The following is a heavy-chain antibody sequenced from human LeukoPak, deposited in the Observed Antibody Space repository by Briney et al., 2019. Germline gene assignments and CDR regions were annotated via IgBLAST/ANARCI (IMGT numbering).Heavy chain of an antibody. J-gene: IGHJ6*02. Sequence: GGSLRLSRAASGFTFSSYDMHWVRQATGKGLEWVSAIGTAGDTYYPGSVKGRFTISRENAKNSLYLQMNSLRAGDTAVYYCARAQALHGAYYYYGMDVWGQGTTVTVSS. CDR1: GFTFSSYD. CDR2: IGTAGDT. D-gene: IGHD3-16*01. V-gene: IGHV3-13*01. CDR3: ARAQALHGAYYYYGMDV.